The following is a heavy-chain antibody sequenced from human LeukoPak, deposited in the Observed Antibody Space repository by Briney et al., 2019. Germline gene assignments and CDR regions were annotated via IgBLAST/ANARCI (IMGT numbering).Heavy chain of an antibody. D-gene: IGHD6-13*01. V-gene: IGHV4-59*01. CDR1: GGSLSSYY. CDR2: IYYSGST. Sequence: SETLSLTCTVSGGSLSSYYRSWVRQPPGKGLEWIGDIYYSGSTNYNPSLKSRVTISVDTSKNQFFLTLSSVTAADKAVYYCAGAFSVLKAALGGTFDIWGQGTMVTVS. J-gene: IGHJ3*02. CDR3: AGAFSVLKAALGGTFDI.